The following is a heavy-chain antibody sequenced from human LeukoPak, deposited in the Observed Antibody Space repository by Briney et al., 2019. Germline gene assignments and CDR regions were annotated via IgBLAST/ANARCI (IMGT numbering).Heavy chain of an antibody. Sequence: SETLSLTCAVYGGSFSGYYWSWIRQPPGKGLEWIGEINHSGSTNYNPSLKSRVTISVDTSKNQFSLKLSSVTAADTAVYYCARREQWLVKRPFDYWGQGTLVTVSS. V-gene: IGHV4-34*01. D-gene: IGHD6-19*01. CDR2: INHSGST. J-gene: IGHJ4*02. CDR3: ARREQWLVKRPFDY. CDR1: GGSFSGYY.